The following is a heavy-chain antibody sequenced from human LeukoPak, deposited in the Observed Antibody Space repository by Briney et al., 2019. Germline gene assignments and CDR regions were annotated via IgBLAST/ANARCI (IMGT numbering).Heavy chain of an antibody. CDR1: GYTFTSYG. V-gene: IGHV1-18*01. D-gene: IGHD3-22*01. CDR3: ARDYYDSSGYLRDY. J-gene: IGHJ4*02. Sequence: ASVKVSCKASGYTFTSYGISWVRQAPGQGLEWMGWISAYNGNTNYAQKLQGRITMTTDTSTSTAYMDLRSLRSDDTAVYYCARDYYDSSGYLRDYWGQGTLGTVSS. CDR2: ISAYNGNT.